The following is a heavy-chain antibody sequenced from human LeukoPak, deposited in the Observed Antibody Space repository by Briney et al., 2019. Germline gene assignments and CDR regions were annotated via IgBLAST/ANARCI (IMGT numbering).Heavy chain of an antibody. Sequence: PGGSLRLSCAASGFTFSNAWMSWVRQAPGKGLEWVGRIKSKTDGGTTDYAAPVKGRFTISRDDSKNTLYLQMNSLKTEDTAVYYCASKSSGWMFDYWGQGTLVTVSS. CDR2: IKSKTDGGTT. J-gene: IGHJ4*02. D-gene: IGHD6-19*01. CDR3: ASKSSGWMFDY. CDR1: GFTFSNAW. V-gene: IGHV3-15*01.